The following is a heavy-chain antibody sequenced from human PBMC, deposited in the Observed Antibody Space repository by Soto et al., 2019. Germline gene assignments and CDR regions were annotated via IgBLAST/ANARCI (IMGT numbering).Heavy chain of an antibody. CDR3: ARDFNTGCHD. CDR1: GDSVSSNSAA. CDR2: TYYRSKWYN. V-gene: IGHV6-1*01. Sequence: SPTLSLTCAISGDSVSSNSAAWNWIRQSPSRGLEWLGRTYYRSKWYNDLAVSVRHRITIDPDTSKNQFSLQLNSVTPEDTAIYYCARDFNTGCHDWGQGTMVTVSS. J-gene: IGHJ3*01. D-gene: IGHD6-19*01.